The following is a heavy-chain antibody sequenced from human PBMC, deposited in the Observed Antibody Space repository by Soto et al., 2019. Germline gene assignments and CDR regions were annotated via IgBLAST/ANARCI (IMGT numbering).Heavy chain of an antibody. CDR3: ARGAHSGSYYGWFDP. D-gene: IGHD1-26*01. V-gene: IGHV4-34*01. CDR1: GGSFSGYY. Sequence: QVQLQQWGAGLLKPSETLSLTCAVYGGSFSGYYWSWIRQPPGKGLEWIGEINHSGSTNYNPSLKSRVTISVDTSKNQFSLKLSSVTAADTAVYYYARGAHSGSYYGWFDPWGQGTLVTVSS. CDR2: INHSGST. J-gene: IGHJ5*02.